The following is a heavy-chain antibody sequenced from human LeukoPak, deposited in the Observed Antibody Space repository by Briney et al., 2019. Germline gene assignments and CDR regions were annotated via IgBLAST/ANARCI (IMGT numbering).Heavy chain of an antibody. Sequence: GASVKVSCKASGYTFTSYYMHWVRQAPGQGLEWMGIINPSGGSTSYAQKFQGRVTMTRDTSTSTAYMELSSLRSEDTAVYCCARRRDTNYYGSGSYNYWGQGTLVTVSS. D-gene: IGHD3-10*01. CDR3: ARRRDTNYYGSGSYNY. CDR2: INPSGGST. J-gene: IGHJ4*02. CDR1: GYTFTSYY. V-gene: IGHV1-46*01.